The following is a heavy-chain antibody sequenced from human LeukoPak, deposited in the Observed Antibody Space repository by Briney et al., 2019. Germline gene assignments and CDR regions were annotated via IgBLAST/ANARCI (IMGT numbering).Heavy chain of an antibody. CDR2: IKQDGSEK. CDR3: AREGSLDSSSDY. V-gene: IGHV3-7*01. CDR1: GFTFSSYS. Sequence: GGSLRLSCAASGFTFSSYSMNWVRQAPGKGLEWVANIKQDGSEKYYVDSVKGRFTISRDNAKNSLYLQMNSLRAEDTAVYYCAREGSLDSSSDYWGQGTLVTVSS. J-gene: IGHJ4*02. D-gene: IGHD5-18*01.